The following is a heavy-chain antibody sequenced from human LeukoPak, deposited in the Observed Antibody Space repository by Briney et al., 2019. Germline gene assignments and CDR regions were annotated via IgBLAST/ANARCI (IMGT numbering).Heavy chain of an antibody. CDR1: GGSISSYY. D-gene: IGHD6-13*01. J-gene: IGHJ4*02. CDR2: IYSSGST. Sequence: PSETLSLTCRVSGGSISSYYWSWIRQPPGKGLEWIGYIYSSGSTNYNPSLESRVTISEDTPKNKISLKLSSVTAADTAIYYCARRSWYVDYWGQGTLVTVSS. V-gene: IGHV4-59*08. CDR3: ARRSWYVDY.